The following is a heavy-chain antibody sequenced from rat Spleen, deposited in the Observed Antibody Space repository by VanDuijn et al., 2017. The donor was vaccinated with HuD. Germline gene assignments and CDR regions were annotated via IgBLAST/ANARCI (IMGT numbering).Heavy chain of an antibody. J-gene: IGHJ4*01. Sequence: EVQLVESGGGLVQPGRSLKLSCVASGLTFSDYYMAWVRQAPKKGLEWVASISYEGSSTYYGDSVKGRFTISRDNAKSTLYLQMDSLRSEDTATYYCARHDSGYNVMDAWGQGASVTVSS. CDR3: ARHDSGYNVMDA. D-gene: IGHD4-3*01. V-gene: IGHV5-22*01. CDR2: ISYEGSST. CDR1: GLTFSDYY.